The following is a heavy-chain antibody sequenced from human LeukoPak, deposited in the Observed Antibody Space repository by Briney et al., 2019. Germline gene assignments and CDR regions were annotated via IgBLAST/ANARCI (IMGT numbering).Heavy chain of an antibody. CDR3: ARDRCSGGSCHGFSYYYYYYMDV. CDR2: INPSGGST. CDR1: GYTFTSYD. J-gene: IGHJ6*03. Sequence: ASVKVSCKASGYTFTSYDINWVRQAPGQGLEWMGIINPSGGSTSYAQKFQGRVTMTRDMSTSTVYMELSSLRSEDTAVYYCARDRCSGGSCHGFSYYYYYYMDVWGKGTTVTVSS. V-gene: IGHV1-46*01. D-gene: IGHD2-15*01.